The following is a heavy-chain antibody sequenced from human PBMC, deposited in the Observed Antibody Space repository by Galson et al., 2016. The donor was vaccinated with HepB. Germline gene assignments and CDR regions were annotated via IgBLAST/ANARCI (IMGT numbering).Heavy chain of an antibody. CDR3: ARVREQQLLGAFDI. CDR2: ISSGSSYI. V-gene: IGHV3-21*01. J-gene: IGHJ3*02. D-gene: IGHD6-13*01. CDR1: GFTFNGYN. Sequence: SLRLSCAGSGFTFNGYNMNWVRQAPGKGPEWVSSISSGSSYIYYADSVKGRFTISRDNFKNSLYLQMNSLRAEGTALYYCARVREQQLLGAFDIWGQGTMVTVSS.